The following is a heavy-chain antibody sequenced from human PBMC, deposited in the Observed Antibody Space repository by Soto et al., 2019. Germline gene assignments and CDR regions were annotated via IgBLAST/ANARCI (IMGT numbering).Heavy chain of an antibody. Sequence: PGEFLKISWKGSGYSFTSYWIGLVRQMPGKGLEVMGIIYPCDSDTRYSPSFQGQVTISADKSISTAYLQRSSRKASGTAVYDRARRGIGVGGTLYGMDVWRQGTTVTVSS. CDR1: GYSFTSYW. D-gene: IGHD2-21*01. J-gene: IGHJ6*02. V-gene: IGHV5-51*01. CDR2: IYPCDSDT. CDR3: ARRGIGVGGTLYGMDV.